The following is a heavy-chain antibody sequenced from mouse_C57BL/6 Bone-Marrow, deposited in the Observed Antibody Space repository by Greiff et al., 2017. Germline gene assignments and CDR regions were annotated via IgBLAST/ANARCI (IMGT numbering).Heavy chain of an antibody. V-gene: IGHV1-59*01. D-gene: IGHD2-2*01. J-gene: IGHJ2*01. Sequence: VQLQQPGAELVRPGTSVKLSCKASGYTFTSYWMHWVKQRPGQGLEWIGVIDPSDSYTNYNQKFQGKATLTVDTSSSTAYMQLSSLTSEDSAVYDCAKDLLWLRRDYWGQGTTLTVSS. CDR2: IDPSDSYT. CDR3: AKDLLWLRRDY. CDR1: GYTFTSYW.